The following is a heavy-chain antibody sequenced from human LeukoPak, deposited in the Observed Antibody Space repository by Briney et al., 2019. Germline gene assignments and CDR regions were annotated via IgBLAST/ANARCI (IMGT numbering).Heavy chain of an antibody. V-gene: IGHV4-34*01. J-gene: IGHJ4*02. CDR1: GGSFSGYY. D-gene: IGHD6-19*01. CDR2: INHSGST. CDR3: ARGLGSGWTDY. Sequence: PSETLPLTCAVYGGSFSGYYWSWIRQPPGKGLEWIGEINHSGSTNYNPSLMSRVTISVDTSKNQFSLKLSSVTAADTAVYYCARGLGSGWTDYWGQGTLVTVSS.